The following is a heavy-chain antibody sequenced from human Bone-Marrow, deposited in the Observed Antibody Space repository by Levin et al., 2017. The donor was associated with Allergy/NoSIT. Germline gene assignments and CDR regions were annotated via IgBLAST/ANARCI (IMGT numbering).Heavy chain of an antibody. V-gene: IGHV4-39*07. CDR1: GDSVTSGTYY. Sequence: GSLRLSCTVSGDSVTSGTYYWGWIRQPPGKGLEWIGNIYSSGSTYYNPSLKSRVTISLDTSKNQFSMKLSSVTAADTAVYYCARDTYATFWGQGTLVTVSS. J-gene: IGHJ1*01. CDR3: ARDTYATF. CDR2: IYSSGST. D-gene: IGHD4-17*01.